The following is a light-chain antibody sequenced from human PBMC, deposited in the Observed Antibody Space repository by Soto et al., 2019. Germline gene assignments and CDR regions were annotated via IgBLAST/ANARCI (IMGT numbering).Light chain of an antibody. CDR3: MQALQIPWT. CDR2: LGS. V-gene: IGKV2-28*01. J-gene: IGKJ1*01. CDR1: ESLLHRNGKNY. Sequence: DIVMTQSPLSLPVTPGEPASISCRSSESLLHRNGKNYLDWYLQKPGQSPQVLIYLGSNRASGVPDRFSGSGSGTDFTLKISRVEAEDAGVYYCMQALQIPWTFGQGTKVELK.